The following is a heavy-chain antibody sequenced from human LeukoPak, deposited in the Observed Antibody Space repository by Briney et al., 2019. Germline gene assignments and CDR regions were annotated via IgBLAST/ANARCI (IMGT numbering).Heavy chain of an antibody. Sequence: GGSLRLSCAASGFTVSSNYMSWVRQAPGKGLEWVSIIYSGGSTYYADSVKGRFTISRHNSKNSLYLQMNSLRAEDTAVYYCARVGSGGGGQYYFDYWGQGTLVTVSS. CDR2: IYSGGST. V-gene: IGHV3-53*01. CDR1: GFTVSSNY. J-gene: IGHJ4*02. CDR3: ARVGSGGGGQYYFDY. D-gene: IGHD3-16*01.